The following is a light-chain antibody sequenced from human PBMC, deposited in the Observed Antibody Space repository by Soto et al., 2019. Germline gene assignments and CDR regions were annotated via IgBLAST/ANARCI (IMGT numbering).Light chain of an antibody. J-gene: IGLJ3*02. Sequence: VLTQSPSASASLGASVKLTCTLSSGHSSYAIAWHQQQPEKGPRYLMRLNSDGSHSKGDGIPDRFSGSSSGAERYLTISSLQSEDEADYHCQTWATGIGWVFGGGTKLTVL. CDR2: LNSDGSH. CDR3: QTWATGIGWV. V-gene: IGLV4-69*01. CDR1: SGHSSYA.